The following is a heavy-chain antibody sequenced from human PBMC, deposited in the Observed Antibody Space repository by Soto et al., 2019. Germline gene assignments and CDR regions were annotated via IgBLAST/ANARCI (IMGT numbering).Heavy chain of an antibody. CDR3: ARDADSSSSEYAYYYYGMDV. CDR2: IIPIFGTE. Sequence: QVQLVQSGAEVKKPGSSVKVSCKASGGTFSSYAISWVRQAPGQGLEWMGGIIPIFGTENYAQKFQGRVTITADESTSTAYMELSSLRSEDTAVYYCARDADSSSSEYAYYYYGMDVWGQGTTVTVSS. D-gene: IGHD6-6*01. J-gene: IGHJ6*02. CDR1: GGTFSSYA. V-gene: IGHV1-69*01.